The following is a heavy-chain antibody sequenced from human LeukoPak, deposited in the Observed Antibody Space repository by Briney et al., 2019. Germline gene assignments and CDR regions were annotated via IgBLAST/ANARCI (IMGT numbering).Heavy chain of an antibody. D-gene: IGHD2-15*01. CDR3: ARVGDDIRYCSGGSCLYADY. V-gene: IGHV4-34*01. CDR2: INHSGST. CDR1: GGSFSGYY. Sequence: SETLSLTCAVYGGSFSGYYWSWIRQPPGKGLEWIGEINHSGSTNYNPSLKSRVTISVDTSKNQFSLTLSSVTAADTAVYYCARVGDDIRYCSGGSCLYADYWGQGTLVTVSS. J-gene: IGHJ4*02.